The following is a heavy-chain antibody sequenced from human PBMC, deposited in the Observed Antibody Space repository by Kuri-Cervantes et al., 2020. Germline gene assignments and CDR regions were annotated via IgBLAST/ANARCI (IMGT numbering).Heavy chain of an antibody. CDR3: AKGVGYQVNYFDY. D-gene: IGHD2-2*01. V-gene: IGHV3-21*04. Sequence: GGSLRLSCAASGFTFSSYAMSWVRQAPGKGLEWVSSISSSSSYIYYADSVKGRFTISRDNAKNSLYLQMNSLRAEDTALYYCAKGVGYQVNYFDYWGQGTLVTVSS. J-gene: IGHJ4*02. CDR1: GFTFSSYA. CDR2: ISSSSSYI.